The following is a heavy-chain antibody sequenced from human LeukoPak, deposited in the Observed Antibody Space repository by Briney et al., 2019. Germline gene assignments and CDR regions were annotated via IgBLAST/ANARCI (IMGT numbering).Heavy chain of an antibody. CDR2: ITGSGGST. D-gene: IGHD1-14*01. J-gene: IGHJ4*02. CDR1: GLDFGSYA. V-gene: IGHV3-23*01. CDR3: GKDEQGFGMQTSH. Sequence: GGSLRLSCAASGLDFGSYAVSWVRQAPGKGLEWVSAITGSGGSTYYADSVKGRFTVSRDNPRDTLYLQMNSLRVEDTAVYYCGKDEQGFGMQTSHWGQGTLVTVSS.